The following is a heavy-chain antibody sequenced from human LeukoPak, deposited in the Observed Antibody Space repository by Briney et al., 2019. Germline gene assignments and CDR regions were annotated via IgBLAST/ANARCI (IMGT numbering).Heavy chain of an antibody. J-gene: IGHJ4*02. V-gene: IGHV4-59*01. CDR1: GGSISSYY. Sequence: PSETLSLTCTVSGGSISSYYRSWIRQPPGKGLEWTGYIYYSGSTNYNPSLKSRVTISVDTSKNQFSLKLSSVTAADTAVYYCASAGGYSYGSFDYWGQGTLVTVSS. CDR2: IYYSGST. D-gene: IGHD5-18*01. CDR3: ASAGGYSYGSFDY.